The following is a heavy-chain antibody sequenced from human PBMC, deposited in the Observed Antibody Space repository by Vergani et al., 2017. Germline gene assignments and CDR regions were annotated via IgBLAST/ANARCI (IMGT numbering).Heavy chain of an antibody. CDR1: GFNVGHYW. D-gene: IGHD1-26*01. J-gene: IGHJ4*02. Sequence: EVQLVESGGDFVQPGGSLTLSCAASGFNVGHYWMSWVRQAPGKGLEWVANIKEVGTEKYYLDSVKGRFTISRDIAENSIYLEMNSLRVEATAVYYCAREGVPRCCIVGAPDFWGQGTQVTVSS. CDR3: AREGVPRCCIVGAPDF. V-gene: IGHV3-7*01. CDR2: IKEVGTEK.